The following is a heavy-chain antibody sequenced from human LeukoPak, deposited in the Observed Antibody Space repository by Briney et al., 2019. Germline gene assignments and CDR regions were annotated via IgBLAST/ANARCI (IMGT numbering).Heavy chain of an antibody. J-gene: IGHJ3*02. CDR1: GFTFRDYY. D-gene: IGHD3-22*01. CDR3: ARVRYDRSGDTFDI. V-gene: IGHV1-2*02. Sequence: GASVKVSCKASGFTFRDYYIHSIRQAPGQGLEWVGWINPNSGGTNYGQNFRGRVTMTRDTSISTAFMDLTRLRSDDTAVYYCARVRYDRSGDTFDIWGQGTMVTVSS. CDR2: INPNSGGT.